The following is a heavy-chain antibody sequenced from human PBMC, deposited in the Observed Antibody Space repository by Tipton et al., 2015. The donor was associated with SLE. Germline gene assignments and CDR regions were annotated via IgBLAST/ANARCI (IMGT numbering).Heavy chain of an antibody. J-gene: IGHJ5*02. V-gene: IGHV3-64*01. CDR2: ISSNGGST. D-gene: IGHD6-19*01. Sequence: EVQLVQSGGGLDQPGGSLRLSCAASGFTFSSYAMHWVRQAPGKGLEYVSAISSNGGSTYYANSVKGRFTISRDNSKNTLYLQMGSLRAEDMAVYYCARGSSSGWYFNWFDPWGQGTLVTVSS. CDR3: ARGSSSGWYFNWFDP. CDR1: GFTFSSYA.